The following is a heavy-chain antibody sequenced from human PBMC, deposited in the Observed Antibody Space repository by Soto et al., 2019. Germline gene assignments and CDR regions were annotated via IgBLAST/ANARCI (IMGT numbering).Heavy chain of an antibody. CDR1: GGTFSSYA. Sequence: SVKASCKASGGTFSSYAISWVRQAPGQGLEWMGGIIPIFGTANYAQKFQGRVTITADESTSTAYMELSSLRSEDTAVYYCARGDIVVVPAAIHYYYYYGMDVWGQGTTVTVSS. J-gene: IGHJ6*02. CDR3: ARGDIVVVPAAIHYYYYYGMDV. V-gene: IGHV1-69*13. CDR2: IIPIFGTA. D-gene: IGHD2-2*01.